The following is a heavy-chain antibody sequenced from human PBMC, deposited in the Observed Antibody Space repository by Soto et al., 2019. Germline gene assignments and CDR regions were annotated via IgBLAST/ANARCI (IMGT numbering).Heavy chain of an antibody. Sequence: PSETLSLTCTVSGGSISSYYWSWIRQPAGKGLEWIGRIYTSGSTNYNPSLQSRVTMSVETSKNQFSLKLSYVTAADTAVYYCARETDSSGYLTYYCDYGGQGTLVTVSS. CDR2: IYTSGST. D-gene: IGHD3-22*01. J-gene: IGHJ4*02. V-gene: IGHV4-4*07. CDR3: ARETDSSGYLTYYCDY. CDR1: GGSISSYY.